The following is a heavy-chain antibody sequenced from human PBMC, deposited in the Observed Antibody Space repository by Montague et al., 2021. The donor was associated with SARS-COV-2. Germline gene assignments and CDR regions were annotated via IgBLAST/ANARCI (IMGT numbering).Heavy chain of an antibody. Sequence: SETLSPTCAVHGTSFSGYYWNWIRQPPGKGLEWIGEINHGGSTKYSPSLKSRLTISADTSKNQFSLKLTSVAAADTAVYYCARLRDGVVPSPILGVGPYYSYYYMDVWGRGTTVTVSS. CDR1: GTSFSGYY. D-gene: IGHD3-10*01. V-gene: IGHV4-34*01. CDR2: INHGGST. CDR3: ARLRDGVVPSPILGVGPYYSYYYMDV. J-gene: IGHJ6*03.